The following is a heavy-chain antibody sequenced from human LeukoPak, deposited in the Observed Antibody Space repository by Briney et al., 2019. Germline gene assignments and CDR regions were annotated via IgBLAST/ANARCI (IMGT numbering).Heavy chain of an antibody. CDR3: ASLNYYGSGSYNY. V-gene: IGHV1-2*02. CDR2: INPNSGGT. J-gene: IGHJ4*02. D-gene: IGHD3-10*01. Sequence: ASVKVSCKASGYTFTGYYMHWVRQAPGQGLEWMGWINPNSGGTNYAQKCQGRVTMTRDTSIRTAYMELSRLRSDDTAVYYCASLNYYGSGSYNYWGQGTLVTVSS. CDR1: GYTFTGYY.